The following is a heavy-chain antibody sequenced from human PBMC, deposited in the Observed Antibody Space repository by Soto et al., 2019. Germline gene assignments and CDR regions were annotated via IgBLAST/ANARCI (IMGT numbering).Heavy chain of an antibody. Sequence: QVQLVQSGAEVKKPGSSVKVSCKASGGTFSRYALNWVRQAPGQGPEWMGGIVPIFGKPKYAQKFQGRGTITADESTSTAYMELSSLRSEDTAVYYCARGVDYDSSAYYFFFWGQGTLVTVSS. CDR2: IVPIFGKP. CDR3: ARGVDYDSSAYYFFF. D-gene: IGHD3-22*01. CDR1: GGTFSRYA. V-gene: IGHV1-69*01. J-gene: IGHJ4*02.